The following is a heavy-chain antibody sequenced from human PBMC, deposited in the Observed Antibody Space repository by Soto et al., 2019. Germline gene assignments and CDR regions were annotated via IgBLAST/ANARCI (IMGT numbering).Heavy chain of an antibody. CDR2: ISGSGGST. V-gene: IGHV3-23*01. J-gene: IGHJ6*02. D-gene: IGHD3-10*01. Sequence: EVQLLESGGGLVQPGGSLRLSCAASGFTFSSYAMSWVRQAPGKGLEWVSAISGSGGSTYYADSVKGRFTISRDNSKNTVHLQQNHRRAEDTAVDYCAKGWGGGGYYGSGSYYTAYGMDVWGQGTTVTVSS. CDR1: GFTFSSYA. CDR3: AKGWGGGGYYGSGSYYTAYGMDV.